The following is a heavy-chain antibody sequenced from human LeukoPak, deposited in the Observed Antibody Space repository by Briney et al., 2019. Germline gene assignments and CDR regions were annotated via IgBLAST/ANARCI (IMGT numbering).Heavy chain of an antibody. D-gene: IGHD3-22*01. J-gene: IGHJ4*02. CDR1: GGSISGYY. Sequence: SETLSLTCTVSGGSISGYYWNWLRQPPGKGLEYIGYISYTGSTNYNPSLKSRVTISVDTSKNQFSLKLSSVTAADTAVYYCARGADSSGLFDYWGQGTLVTVSS. CDR3: ARGADSSGLFDY. V-gene: IGHV4-59*01. CDR2: ISYTGST.